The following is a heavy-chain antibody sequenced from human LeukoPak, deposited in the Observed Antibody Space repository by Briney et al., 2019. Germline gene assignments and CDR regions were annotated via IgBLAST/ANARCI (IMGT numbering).Heavy chain of an antibody. Sequence: GGSLRLSCAASGFTFSSYAMHWVRQAPGKGLEWVAVISYDGSNKYYANSVKGRFTISRDNSENTVYLQMTSLRVEDTAEYYCAKTFYSGSGSELPHHWGQGTLVTVSS. CDR3: AKTFYSGSGSELPHH. D-gene: IGHD3-10*01. CDR2: ISYDGSNK. CDR1: GFTFSSYA. J-gene: IGHJ1*01. V-gene: IGHV3-30-3*01.